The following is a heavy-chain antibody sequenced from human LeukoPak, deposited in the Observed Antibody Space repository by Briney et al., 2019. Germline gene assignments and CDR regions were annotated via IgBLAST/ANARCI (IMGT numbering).Heavy chain of an antibody. V-gene: IGHV3-23*01. D-gene: IGHD4/OR15-4a*01. Sequence: PGGSLRLSCAASGFTFSSYAMSWVRQAPGKGLEWVSVISGGGGSAYYADSVKGRFTISRDNSKNTLYLQMNSLRAEDTAVYNCAKVGLWSWFDYWGQGTLVTVSS. CDR2: ISGGGGSA. CDR3: AKVGLWSWFDY. CDR1: GFTFSSYA. J-gene: IGHJ4*02.